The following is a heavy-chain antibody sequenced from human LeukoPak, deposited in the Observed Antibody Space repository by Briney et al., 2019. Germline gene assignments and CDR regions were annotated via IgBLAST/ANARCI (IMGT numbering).Heavy chain of an antibody. CDR3: AIFNGAVAGSNWFDP. D-gene: IGHD6-19*01. Sequence: GESLTLSCAASGFTFSSYWMCWVCQAPAQGLEWVANIKQDGSEKYYVDSVHGRFAISTDNATNSLYFQMNSLVAEDTAVYYCAIFNGAVAGSNWFDPWGQGTLVTVSS. CDR2: IKQDGSEK. CDR1: GFTFSSYW. J-gene: IGHJ5*02. V-gene: IGHV3-7*01.